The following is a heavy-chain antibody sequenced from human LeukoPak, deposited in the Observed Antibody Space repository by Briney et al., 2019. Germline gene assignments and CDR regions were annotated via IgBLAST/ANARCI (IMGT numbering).Heavy chain of an antibody. J-gene: IGHJ3*02. V-gene: IGHV4-4*07. CDR3: ARADSSSWYRAFDI. CDR2: IYTSGST. D-gene: IGHD6-13*01. Sequence: SETLSLTCTVSGGSISSYYWSWIRQPAGKGLEWIGRIYTSGSTNYNPSLKSRVTMSVDTSKNQFSMKLSSVTAADTAVCYCARADSSSWYRAFDIWGQGTMVTVSS. CDR1: GGSISSYY.